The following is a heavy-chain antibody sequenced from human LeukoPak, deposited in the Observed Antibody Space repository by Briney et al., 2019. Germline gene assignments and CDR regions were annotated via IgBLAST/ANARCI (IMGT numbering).Heavy chain of an antibody. CDR1: GFTFSSYA. V-gene: IGHV3-23*01. J-gene: IGHJ1*01. CDR2: ICNSGGDT. Sequence: PGGSLRLSCAASGFTFSSYARSWVRQARGKGLAGVAAICNSGGDTFYSDCVKGRFTIARDTSKNTLYLQRNSLRVDDTAVYYCAQQLGYCSGGTCYFTYWGQGTLVTVSS. CDR3: AQQLGYCSGGTCYFTY. D-gene: IGHD2-15*01.